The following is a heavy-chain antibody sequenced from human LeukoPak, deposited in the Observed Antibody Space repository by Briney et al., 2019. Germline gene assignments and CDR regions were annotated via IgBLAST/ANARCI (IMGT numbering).Heavy chain of an antibody. D-gene: IGHD3-22*01. CDR3: ARDRGSSGYYH. Sequence: PGGSLRLSCAASGFTFSSYSMNWVRQAPGKGLEWVSYISSSSSTIYYADSVKGRFTISRDNAKNSLYLQMNSLRAEDTAVYYCARDRGSSGYYHWGQGTLVTVSS. CDR2: ISSSSSTI. CDR1: GFTFSSYS. V-gene: IGHV3-48*04. J-gene: IGHJ4*02.